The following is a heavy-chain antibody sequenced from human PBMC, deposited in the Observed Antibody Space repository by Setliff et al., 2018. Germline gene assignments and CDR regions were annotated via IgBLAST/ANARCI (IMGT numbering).Heavy chain of an antibody. D-gene: IGHD1-26*01. CDR1: GGSISSGSYY. CDR3: ARDNTIVGATDY. J-gene: IGHJ4*02. V-gene: IGHV4-61*02. Sequence: PSETLSLTCAVSGGSISSGSYYGSWIRQPAGKGLEWVGRLHTSGSTNYNPSLKGRVTISADTSTNHFSLKLTSVTAADTAVYYCARDNTIVGATDYWGQGALVTVSS. CDR2: LHTSGST.